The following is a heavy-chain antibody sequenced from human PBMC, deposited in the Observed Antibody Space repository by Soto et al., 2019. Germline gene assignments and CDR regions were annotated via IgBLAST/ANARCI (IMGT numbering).Heavy chain of an antibody. CDR3: ARAGGYRPNYFXY. Sequence: ASVQASCKASGYTFTNPCRSSLRHSPGQGLEWMGWISAYNGNTNYAQKLQGRVTMTTDTSTSTAHMELRSLRSDDTAVYYCARAGGYRPNYFXYWGQGTLVTVSS. V-gene: IGHV1-18*04. CDR1: GYTFTNPC. D-gene: IGHD3-22*01. CDR2: ISAYNGNT. J-gene: IGHJ4*02.